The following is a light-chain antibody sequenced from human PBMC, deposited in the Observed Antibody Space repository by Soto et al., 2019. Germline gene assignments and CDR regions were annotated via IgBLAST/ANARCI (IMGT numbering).Light chain of an antibody. CDR1: QSIRSY. V-gene: IGKV1-39*01. J-gene: IGKJ1*01. CDR2: AAS. Sequence: DIQMTQSPSSLSASVGDRVTITCRASQSIRSYLNWYQQKPGKAPKLLIYAASGLQTEVPSRFSGSGSGTDFTLSISSLQREDFATYYCQQSYITPPGTFGQGTKVEIK. CDR3: QQSYITPPGT.